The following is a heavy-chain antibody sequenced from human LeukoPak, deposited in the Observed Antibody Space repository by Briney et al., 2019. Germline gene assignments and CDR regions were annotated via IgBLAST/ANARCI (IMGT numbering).Heavy chain of an antibody. CDR1: GFTFSSCG. CDR3: ARARRLDLDY. CDR2: IWYDGSNK. D-gene: IGHD3-22*01. J-gene: IGHJ4*02. Sequence: PGGSLRLSCAACGFTFSSCGMHWVRQAPGKGLEWVAAIWYDGSNKDYADSVKGRFTISRDNSKSTLYLRMNSLRSEDTAVYYCARARRLDLDYWGQGTLVTVSS. V-gene: IGHV3-33*01.